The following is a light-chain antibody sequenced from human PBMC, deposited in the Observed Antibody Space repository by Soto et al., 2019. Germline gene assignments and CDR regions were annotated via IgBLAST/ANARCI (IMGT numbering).Light chain of an antibody. Sequence: QSVLTQPPSVSGSPGQSVTISCTGTSSDVGSYNRLSWYQQPPGTAPKLIMYEVNTRPSGVPDRFSGSRSGNTASLTISGLQAEDESDYYCSSYTSSSTWVFGGGTKVTVL. CDR1: SSDVGSYNR. CDR2: EVN. CDR3: SSYTSSSTWV. V-gene: IGLV2-18*02. J-gene: IGLJ3*02.